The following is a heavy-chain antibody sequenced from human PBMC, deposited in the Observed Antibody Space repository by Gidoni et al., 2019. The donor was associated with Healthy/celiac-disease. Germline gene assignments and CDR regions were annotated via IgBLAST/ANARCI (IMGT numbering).Heavy chain of an antibody. CDR3: ARCRSRGFSGVTIFGVVTYRHWFDP. V-gene: IGHV4-34*01. D-gene: IGHD3-3*01. CDR1: GGSFSGYY. CDR2: INHSGST. Sequence: QVQLQQWGAGLLKPSETLSLTCAVYGGSFSGYYWSWIRQPPGKGLEWIGEINHSGSTNYNPSLKSRVTISVDTSKNQFSLKLSSVTAADTAVYYCARCRSRGFSGVTIFGVVTYRHWFDPWGQGTLVTVSS. J-gene: IGHJ5*02.